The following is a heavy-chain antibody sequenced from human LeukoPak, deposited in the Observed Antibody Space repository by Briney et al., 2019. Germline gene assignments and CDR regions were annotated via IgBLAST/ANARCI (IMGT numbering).Heavy chain of an antibody. Sequence: ASVKVPCKASGYTFTDYYMHWVRQAPGQGLEWMGWINPNTGGTNYPQKFQGRVTVTRDTSISTAYMELSGLRSDDTAVYYCARDQGRYSGFDFDYWGQGTLVTVSS. CDR3: ARDQGRYSGFDFDY. CDR2: INPNTGGT. D-gene: IGHD5-12*01. J-gene: IGHJ4*02. CDR1: GYTFTDYY. V-gene: IGHV1-2*02.